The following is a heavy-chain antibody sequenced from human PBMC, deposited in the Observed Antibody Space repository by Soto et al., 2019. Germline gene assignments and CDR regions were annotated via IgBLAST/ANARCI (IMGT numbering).Heavy chain of an antibody. Sequence: SVNVSCKASGGSFSSYRFNWVRQARGQGLEWLGGIVPIYRTADYAQKFQGRVTITADESTRTVYMELSSLKSQDTALYYCARDSGAKLSSSWGQGTLVTVSS. J-gene: IGHJ4*02. CDR2: IVPIYRTA. V-gene: IGHV1-69*13. CDR3: ARDSGAKLSSS. CDR1: GGSFSSYR. D-gene: IGHD6-13*01.